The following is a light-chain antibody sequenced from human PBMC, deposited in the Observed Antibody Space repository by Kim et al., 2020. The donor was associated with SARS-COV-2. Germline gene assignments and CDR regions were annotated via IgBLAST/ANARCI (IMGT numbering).Light chain of an antibody. Sequence: SYELTQPPSVSVAPGKTARITCGGNNIGSKSVHWYQQKPGQAPVLVIYYDSDRPSGIPERFSGSNSGNTATLTISRVEAGDEADYSCQVWDSSSDPHVVF. J-gene: IGLJ2*01. CDR2: YDS. CDR3: QVWDSSSDPHVV. V-gene: IGLV3-21*04. CDR1: NIGSKS.